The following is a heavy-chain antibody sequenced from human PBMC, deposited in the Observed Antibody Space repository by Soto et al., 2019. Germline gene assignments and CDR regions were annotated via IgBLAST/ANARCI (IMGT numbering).Heavy chain of an antibody. CDR1: GFTFSYG. Sequence: VQLLESGGGLIQPGGSLRLSCAASGFTFSYGIHWLRQAPGKGLEWVAYISYDSSNKFYGDSVKGRFTISRDNSKNTQYLQMNRLRAEDTAFYYCAKLVLADCSANTCDDYWGQGTLVAVSS. CDR3: AKLVLADCSANTCDDY. CDR2: ISYDSSNK. D-gene: IGHD2-15*01. J-gene: IGHJ4*02. V-gene: IGHV3-30*18.